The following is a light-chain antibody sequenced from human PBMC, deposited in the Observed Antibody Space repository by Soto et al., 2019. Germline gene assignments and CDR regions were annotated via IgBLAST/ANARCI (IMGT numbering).Light chain of an antibody. V-gene: IGKV3-11*01. Sequence: EIVLTQSPATLSLSPGERATLSCRASQSVDSYLAWYQQKVGQAPRLLIYDASNRATGIPARFSGSGSGTDFTLTISRLEPEDFAVYYCQQRSNWPPYTFGQGTKVDIK. CDR3: QQRSNWPPYT. J-gene: IGKJ2*01. CDR1: QSVDSY. CDR2: DAS.